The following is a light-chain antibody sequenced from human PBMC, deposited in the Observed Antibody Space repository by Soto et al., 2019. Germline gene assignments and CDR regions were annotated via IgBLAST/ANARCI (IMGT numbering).Light chain of an antibody. V-gene: IGKV1-39*01. CDR1: QSITTY. Sequence: DLQMTQSPSSLSASVGDRVTITCRASQSITTYLNWYQQRPGTAPKVLIFAASTLQSGVPSRFSGSGSGTDFTLTISSLQPEELATYYCQQSYRTPLTFGGGTKVEIK. CDR2: AAS. CDR3: QQSYRTPLT. J-gene: IGKJ4*01.